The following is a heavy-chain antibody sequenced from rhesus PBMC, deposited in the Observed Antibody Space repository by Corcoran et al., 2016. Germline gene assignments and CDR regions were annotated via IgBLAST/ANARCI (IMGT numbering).Heavy chain of an antibody. CDR1: GFTFSRYG. D-gene: IGHD2-21*01. Sequence: EVQLVESGGGLVQPGGSLRLSCAASGFTFSRYGLHWVSQAPGNGLEWVEVISYDRSKKKKTDAVKDRFTMSRDNSKNMLYLQMNNLKWEDTAVYYCARETKAVLGVVATPLFDYWGQGVLVTVSS. V-gene: IGHV3-54*02. CDR2: ISYDRSKK. CDR3: ARETKAVLGVVATPLFDY. J-gene: IGHJ4*01.